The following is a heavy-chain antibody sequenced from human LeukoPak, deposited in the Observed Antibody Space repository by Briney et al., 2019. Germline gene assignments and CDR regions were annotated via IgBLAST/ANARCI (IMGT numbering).Heavy chain of an antibody. V-gene: IGHV4-39*01. D-gene: IGHD3-9*01. CDR2: IYYSGST. CDR3: ARQIVRYFDWLSSLYYFDY. Sequence: SETLSLTCTVSGGSISSSSYYWGWIRQPPGKGLEWIGSIYYSGSTYYNPSLKSRVTISVDTSKNQFSLKLSSVTAADTAVYYCARQIVRYFDWLSSLYYFDYWGQGTLVTVSS. J-gene: IGHJ4*02. CDR1: GGSISSSSYY.